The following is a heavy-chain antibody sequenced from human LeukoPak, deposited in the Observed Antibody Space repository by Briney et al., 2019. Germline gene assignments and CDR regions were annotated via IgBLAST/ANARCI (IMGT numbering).Heavy chain of an antibody. V-gene: IGHV4-61*02. J-gene: IGHJ4*02. D-gene: IGHD3-10*01. CDR1: GGSISSGSYY. Sequence: SETLSLTCTVSGGSISSGSYYWSWIRQPAGKGLEWIGRIYTSGSTNYNPSLKSRVTISVDTSKNQFSLKLSSVTAADTAVYYCARSHGSGDYWGQGTLVTVSS. CDR3: ARSHGSGDY. CDR2: IYTSGST.